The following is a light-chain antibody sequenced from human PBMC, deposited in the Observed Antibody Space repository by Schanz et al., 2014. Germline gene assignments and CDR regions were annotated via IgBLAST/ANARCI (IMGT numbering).Light chain of an antibody. J-gene: IGKJ4*01. CDR3: QQYSNWPPIT. CDR2: GVS. V-gene: IGKV3-11*01. CDR1: QSVSSY. Sequence: EIVLTQSPATLSLSPGERATLSCRASQSVSSYLAWYQQKPGQAPRFLMYGVSTRATGIPSRFSGSGSGTEFTLTISSLQSEDFAVYYCQQYSNWPPITFGGGTKVEIK.